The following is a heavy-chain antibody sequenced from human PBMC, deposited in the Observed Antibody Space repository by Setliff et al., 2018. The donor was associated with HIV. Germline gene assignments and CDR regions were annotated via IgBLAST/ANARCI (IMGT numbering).Heavy chain of an antibody. V-gene: IGHV1-2*06. D-gene: IGHD3-22*01. Sequence: GASVKVSCKASGYTFNDNYIHWVRRAPGQGLEWMGRISPDIGDTNYAQMFHGRVTITRDTSISTAYMELSSLKSDDTAVYYCARGADHFDTSGYYSFFDPWGQGTLVTVSS. CDR2: ISPDIGDT. CDR3: ARGADHFDTSGYYSFFDP. CDR1: GYTFNDNY. J-gene: IGHJ5*02.